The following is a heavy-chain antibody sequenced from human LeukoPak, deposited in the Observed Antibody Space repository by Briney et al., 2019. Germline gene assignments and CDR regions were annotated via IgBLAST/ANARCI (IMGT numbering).Heavy chain of an antibody. J-gene: IGHJ4*02. CDR2: VYYSGST. CDR1: GDSISNNNYY. D-gene: IGHD6-13*01. CDR3: ARHSSSWSPNPDY. V-gene: IGHV4-39*01. Sequence: SETLSLTCTVSGDSISNNNYYWGWIRQPPGKGLEWIGTVYYSGSTYYIPSLRGRLTVSLDTSKNQFSLRLSSVTAADTAVYYCARHSSSWSPNPDYWGQGALVTVSS.